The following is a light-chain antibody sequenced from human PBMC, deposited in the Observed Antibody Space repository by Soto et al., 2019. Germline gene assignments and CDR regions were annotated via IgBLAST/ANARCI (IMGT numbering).Light chain of an antibody. CDR1: QSVLYSSNNKNY. J-gene: IGKJ4*01. V-gene: IGKV4-1*01. CDR2: WAS. CDR3: QPYYSTPRLT. Sequence: DIVMTQSPDSLAVSLGERATINCKSSQSVLYSSNNKNYLAWYQQKPGQPPKLLIYWASTRESGVPDRFSGSGSGTDFTLTISSLQAEDVAVYYCQPYYSTPRLTFGGGTKVEIK.